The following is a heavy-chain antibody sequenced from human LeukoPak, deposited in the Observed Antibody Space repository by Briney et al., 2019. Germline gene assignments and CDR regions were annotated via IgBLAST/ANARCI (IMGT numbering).Heavy chain of an antibody. CDR1: GFTFSSYA. J-gene: IGHJ4*02. CDR2: ISGSGGST. Sequence: PGGSLRLSCAASGFTFSSYAMSWVRQAPGKGLEWVSAISGSGGSTYYADSVKGRFTISRDNSKNTLYLQMDSLKTEDTALYYCTRGDLVTGYPGDYFDNWGQGTLVTVSS. D-gene: IGHD3-9*01. V-gene: IGHV3-23*01. CDR3: TRGDLVTGYPGDYFDN.